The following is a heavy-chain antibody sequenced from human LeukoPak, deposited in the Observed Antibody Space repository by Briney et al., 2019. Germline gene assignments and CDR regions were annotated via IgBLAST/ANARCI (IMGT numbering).Heavy chain of an antibody. V-gene: IGHV4-34*01. Sequence: SETLSLTCAVYSGSFSGYYWSWIRQPPGKGLEWIGEINDSGSVNCNPSLKNRVTLSVDTSKNQFSLRLSSVAAADTAVYYCARRLVDSGASQVSDDWGQGTLVTVSS. CDR1: SGSFSGYY. J-gene: IGHJ4*02. CDR3: ARRLVDSGASQVSDD. D-gene: IGHD2-15*01. CDR2: INDSGSV.